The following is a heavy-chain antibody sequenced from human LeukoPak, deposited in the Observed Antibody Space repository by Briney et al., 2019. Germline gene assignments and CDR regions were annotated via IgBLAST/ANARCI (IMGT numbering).Heavy chain of an antibody. Sequence: PGGSLRLSCAASGFTFSSYSMNWVRQAPGKGLEWVSSISSSSSYIYYADSVKGRFTISRDNARNSLYLQMNSLRAEDTAVYFCARDGLAAATLHWCFDLWGRGPLVTVSS. CDR3: ARDGLAAATLHWCFDL. J-gene: IGHJ2*01. CDR1: GFTFSSYS. D-gene: IGHD2-15*01. CDR2: ISSSSSYI. V-gene: IGHV3-21*01.